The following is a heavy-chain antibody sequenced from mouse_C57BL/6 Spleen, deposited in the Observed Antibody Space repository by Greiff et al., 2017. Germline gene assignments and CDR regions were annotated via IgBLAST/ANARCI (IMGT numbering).Heavy chain of an antibody. J-gene: IGHJ2*01. Sequence: EVQLQQSGPGLAKPSQTLSLTCSVTGYSITSDYWNWIRQFPGNKLEYMGYISYSGSTYYNPSLKSRISITRDTSKNQSYWQLNSVTTEDTATYYCARTENYVYYFDYWGQGTTLTVSS. CDR2: ISYSGST. D-gene: IGHD1-1*02. CDR1: GYSITSDY. CDR3: ARTENYVYYFDY. V-gene: IGHV3-8*01.